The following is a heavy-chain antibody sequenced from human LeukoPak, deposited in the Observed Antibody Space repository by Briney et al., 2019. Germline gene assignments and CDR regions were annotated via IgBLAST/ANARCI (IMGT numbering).Heavy chain of an antibody. Sequence: GGSLRLSCAASGLTFRSYAMSWVRQAPGKGLELASYISSSGSTIYYADSVKGRFTISRDNAKNSLYLQMNSLRAEDTAVCYCTRDLITIFGVATGGLDYWGQGTLVTVSS. CDR1: GLTFRSYA. CDR3: TRDLITIFGVATGGLDY. V-gene: IGHV3-48*03. CDR2: ISSSGSTI. J-gene: IGHJ4*02. D-gene: IGHD3-3*01.